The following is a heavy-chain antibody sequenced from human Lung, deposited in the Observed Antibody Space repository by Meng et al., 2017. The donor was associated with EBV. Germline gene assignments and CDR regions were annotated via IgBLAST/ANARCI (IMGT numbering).Heavy chain of an antibody. V-gene: IGHV4-34*01. D-gene: IGHD3-22*01. CDR2: INHSGST. J-gene: IGHJ2*01. CDR1: GGAFSGYD. CDR3: ARLVITMILGTPIWSFDL. Sequence: QVQLQPAGAGLLKPSETLSLTCAVYGGAFSGYDWSWIRQPPGKGLEWIGEINHSGSTNYNPSLKSRVTISVDTSKNHFPLNLSSVTAADTAVYYCARLVITMILGTPIWSFDLWGRGTLVTVSS.